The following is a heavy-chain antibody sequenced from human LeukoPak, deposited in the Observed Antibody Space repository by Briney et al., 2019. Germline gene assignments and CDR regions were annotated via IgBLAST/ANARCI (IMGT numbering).Heavy chain of an antibody. CDR1: GGPFSGYY. V-gene: IGHV4-34*01. CDR2: INHSGSS. CDR3: ARASIVGAKRTRSGTFDL. D-gene: IGHD1-26*01. Sequence: SETLSLTCAVYGGPFSGYYWNWLRQPPGKGLEWIGEINHSGSSNYNPSLKSRITISVDTSKNQFSLNLSSVTAADTAVYYCARASIVGAKRTRSGTFDLWGQGTMVTVSS. J-gene: IGHJ3*01.